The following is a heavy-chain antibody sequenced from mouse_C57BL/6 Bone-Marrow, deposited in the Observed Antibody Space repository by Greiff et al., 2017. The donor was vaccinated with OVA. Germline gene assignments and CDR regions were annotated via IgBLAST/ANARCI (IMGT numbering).Heavy chain of an antibody. CDR3: TRDGYYYGSSPYYFDY. V-gene: IGHV1-5*01. J-gene: IGHJ2*01. CDR2: IYPGNSDT. D-gene: IGHD1-1*01. Sequence: VQLQQSGTVLARPGASVKMSCKTSGYTFTSYWMHWVKPRPGQGLEWIGAIYPGNSDTSYNQKFKGKAKLTAVTSASTAYVELSSLTNEDYAVYYCTRDGYYYGSSPYYFDYWGQGTTLTVSS. CDR1: GYTFTSYW.